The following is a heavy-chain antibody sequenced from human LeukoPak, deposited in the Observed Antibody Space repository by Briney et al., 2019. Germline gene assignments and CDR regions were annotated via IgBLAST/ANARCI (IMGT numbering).Heavy chain of an antibody. CDR3: ARGGIGLGY. CDR2: LVPIVDVA. CDR1: GDTFSSYA. J-gene: IGHJ4*02. Sequence: ASVKVSCKASGDTFSSYAFNWVRQAPGQRPEWMGRLVPIVDVANYAPKFQDGVTMTADTATSTAYMELTSLRSEDTAVYYCARGGIGLGYWGQGTLVTASS. D-gene: IGHD3-3*02. V-gene: IGHV1-69*04.